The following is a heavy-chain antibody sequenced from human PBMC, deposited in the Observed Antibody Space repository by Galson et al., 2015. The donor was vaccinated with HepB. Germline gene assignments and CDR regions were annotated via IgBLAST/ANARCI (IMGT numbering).Heavy chain of an antibody. CDR3: ARTRGAAAGILDY. CDR2: INSDGSYT. CDR1: GFTFSWYW. Sequence: SLRLSCAASGFTFSWYWMHWVRQVPGKGLVWVARINSDGSYTTYADSVKGRFTISRDNAKNTLYLQMNSPRAEDTALYYCARTRGAAAGILDYWGQETLVTVSS. V-gene: IGHV3-74*01. J-gene: IGHJ4*02. D-gene: IGHD6-13*01.